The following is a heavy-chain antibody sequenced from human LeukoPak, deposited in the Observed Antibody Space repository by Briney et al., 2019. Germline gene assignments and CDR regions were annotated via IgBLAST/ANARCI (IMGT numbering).Heavy chain of an antibody. CDR2: INHGGST. D-gene: IGHD4/OR15-4a*01. CDR3: AREGRMSMGIEY. CDR1: GFTFSDYY. V-gene: IGHV4-34*01. J-gene: IGHJ4*02. Sequence: GSLRLSCAASGFTFSDYYMSWIRQSLGKGLEWIGEINHGGSTNYNPSLKSRVTMSVDTSKNHFSLKLSSVTAADTAVYFCAREGRMSMGIEYWGQGTLVTVSS.